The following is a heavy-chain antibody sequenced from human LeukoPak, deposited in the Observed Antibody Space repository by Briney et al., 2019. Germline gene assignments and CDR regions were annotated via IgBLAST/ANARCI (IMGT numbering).Heavy chain of an antibody. V-gene: IGHV1-18*01. Sequence: ASVKVSCKASGYNFTSYGITWVRQAPGQGLEWMGWISAYNGNTNYAQKLQGRVTMTTDTSTSTAYMELRSLRSDDTAVYYCARVRTPYYYDSSGYYVDYWGQGTLVTVSS. CDR3: ARVRTPYYYDSSGYYVDY. D-gene: IGHD3-22*01. CDR1: GYNFTSYG. J-gene: IGHJ4*02. CDR2: ISAYNGNT.